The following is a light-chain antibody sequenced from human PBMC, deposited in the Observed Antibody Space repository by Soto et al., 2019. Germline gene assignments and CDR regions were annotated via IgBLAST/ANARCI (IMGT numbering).Light chain of an antibody. J-gene: IGKJ1*01. Sequence: ELVLTQSPGTLSLSPGERATLSCRASQSVSISYLAWYQQKPGQAPRLLIYGASRRATGIPDRFSGSGSGTDFTLTISRLEPEDFAVYYCQQYGSSPGWTFGQGTRVEIK. V-gene: IGKV3-20*01. CDR1: QSVSISY. CDR2: GAS. CDR3: QQYGSSPGWT.